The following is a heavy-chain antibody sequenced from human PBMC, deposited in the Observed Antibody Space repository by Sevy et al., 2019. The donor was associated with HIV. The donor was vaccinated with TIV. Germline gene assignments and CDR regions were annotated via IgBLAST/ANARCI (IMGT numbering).Heavy chain of an antibody. D-gene: IGHD3-22*01. Sequence: ASVKVSCKASGYTFTDYFMHWVRQAPGQGLEWMGWINPNSGGTNYAQRFRGRVTMTRDTSISTAYMELSRLRSDDTAVYYCASLSGYYYDSSRYYNIDAFDIWGQGTMVTVSS. CDR3: ASLSGYYYDSSRYYNIDAFDI. J-gene: IGHJ3*02. V-gene: IGHV1-2*02. CDR1: GYTFTDYF. CDR2: INPNSGGT.